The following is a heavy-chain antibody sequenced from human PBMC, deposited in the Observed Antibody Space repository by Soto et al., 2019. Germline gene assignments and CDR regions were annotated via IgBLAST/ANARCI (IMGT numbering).Heavy chain of an antibody. CDR2: FSGSGVST. D-gene: IGHD6-25*01. J-gene: IGHJ4*02. Sequence: GGSLRLSCAASGFTFSSYAMSWVRQAPGKGLEWVSAFSGSGVSTYYADSGMGRFTISRDNSKNTLYLQMNSLRAENTAVYYCAKDPPSIAALEYYLDYWGQGALVTVSS. V-gene: IGHV3-23*01. CDR1: GFTFSSYA. CDR3: AKDPPSIAALEYYLDY.